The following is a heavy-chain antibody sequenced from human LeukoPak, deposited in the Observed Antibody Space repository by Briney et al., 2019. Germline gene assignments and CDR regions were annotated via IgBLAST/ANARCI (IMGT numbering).Heavy chain of an antibody. V-gene: IGHV4-59*08. CDR2: IYYTGST. CDR3: ARLRPSIGAAGTFDY. CDR1: GGSISSYY. Sequence: SETMSLTCTVSGGSISSYYWSWIRQPPGKGLEWIGYIYYTGSTKYNASLKSRVTISVDTSKNQFSLKVSSVTAADTAVYYCARLRPSIGAAGTFDYWGQGTLVTVCS. J-gene: IGHJ4*02. D-gene: IGHD6-13*01.